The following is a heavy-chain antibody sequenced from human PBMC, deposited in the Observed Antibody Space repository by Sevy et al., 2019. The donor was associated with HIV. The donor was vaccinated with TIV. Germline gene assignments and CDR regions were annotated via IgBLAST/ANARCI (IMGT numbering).Heavy chain of an antibody. CDR1: GFTFSRYW. CDR3: ARLSDDSSGYHLDY. Sequence: GGSLRLSCAASGFTFSRYWMTWVRQTPGKGLEWVANIKQDGSEKYYVDSVKGRFTISRDNAKNSLYLQMNSLRAEDTAVYYCARLSDDSSGYHLDYWGQGTLVTVSS. V-gene: IGHV3-7*01. D-gene: IGHD3-22*01. CDR2: IKQDGSEK. J-gene: IGHJ4*02.